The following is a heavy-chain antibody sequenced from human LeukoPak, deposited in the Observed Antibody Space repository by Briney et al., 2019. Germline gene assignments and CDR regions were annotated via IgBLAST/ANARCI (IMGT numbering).Heavy chain of an antibody. Sequence: ASVKVSCKASGYTFTSYGISWVRQAPGQGLEWMGWISAYNGNTNYAQKLQGRVSMTTDTSTTTAYMELRSLTSDDTALYYCARSSLGTITAGPFDYWGQGTLVTVSS. CDR3: ARSSLGTITAGPFDY. J-gene: IGHJ4*02. D-gene: IGHD5-12*01. V-gene: IGHV1-18*01. CDR1: GYTFTSYG. CDR2: ISAYNGNT.